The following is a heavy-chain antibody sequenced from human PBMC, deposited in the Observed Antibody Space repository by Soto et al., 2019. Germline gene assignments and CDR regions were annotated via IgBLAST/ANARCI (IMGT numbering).Heavy chain of an antibody. D-gene: IGHD6-13*01. Sequence: QVQLVQSGAEVKKPGASVKVSCKASGYTFTSYGISWVRQAPGQVLEWMGWISAYNGNTNYAQKLQGRVSMTTDTPTSTAYMEVRRLRSDDTAVYYCARRWAGIAAAVTPCNWFDPWGQGTLVTVSS. V-gene: IGHV1-18*01. CDR1: GYTFTSYG. J-gene: IGHJ5*02. CDR2: ISAYNGNT. CDR3: ARRWAGIAAAVTPCNWFDP.